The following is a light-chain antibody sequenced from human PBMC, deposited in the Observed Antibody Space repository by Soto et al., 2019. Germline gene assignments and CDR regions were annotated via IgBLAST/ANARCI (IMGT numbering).Light chain of an antibody. CDR3: QQYFGYPQT. Sequence: DIQMTQSPSSLSASVGDRVTITCLASQDISNYLNWYQQKPGKAPKLLVYAASTLQSGVPSRFIGSGSCTDFTLTIISRQSEDFATYYCQQYFGYPQTFGQGTKVDVK. CDR1: QDISNY. V-gene: IGKV1-16*01. J-gene: IGKJ1*01. CDR2: AAS.